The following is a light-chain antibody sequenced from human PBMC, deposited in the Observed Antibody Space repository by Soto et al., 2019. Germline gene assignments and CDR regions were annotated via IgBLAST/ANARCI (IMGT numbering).Light chain of an antibody. CDR1: QSVRSN. V-gene: IGKV3-15*01. CDR2: GAS. J-gene: IGKJ5*01. Sequence: DIVMTQSPATLSLSPGEGATLSCRASQSVRSNLGWYQQKPGQAPSLLIHGASTRATGIPARFSGSGSGTEFTLTISSLQSEDFAVYYCQQYSSSPSFGQGTRLEIK. CDR3: QQYSSSPS.